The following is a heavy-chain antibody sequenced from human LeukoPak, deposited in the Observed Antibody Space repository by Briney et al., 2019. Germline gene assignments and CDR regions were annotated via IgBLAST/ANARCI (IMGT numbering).Heavy chain of an antibody. CDR2: ITSSSTYT. D-gene: IGHD5-18*01. CDR1: GFTFTDSY. CDR3: ARVRGYSFGRPTGYFDY. Sequence: GGSLRLSCAASGFTFTDSYMSWIRQAPGKGLEWVSYITSSSTYTNYADSVKGRFIISRDNAKNSLFLQMGSLRAEDTAVYYCARVRGYSFGRPTGYFDYWSQGTLVTVSS. V-gene: IGHV3-11*05. J-gene: IGHJ4*02.